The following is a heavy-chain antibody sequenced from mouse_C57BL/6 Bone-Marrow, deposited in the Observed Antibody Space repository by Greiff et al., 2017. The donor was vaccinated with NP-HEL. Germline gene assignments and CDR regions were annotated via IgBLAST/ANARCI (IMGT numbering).Heavy chain of an antibody. CDR1: GYTFTSYW. CDR2: IYPGSGST. J-gene: IGHJ2*01. D-gene: IGHD2-4*01. V-gene: IGHV1-55*01. CDR3: ARFDYDVEYYFDY. Sequence: QVQLQQPGAELVKPGASVKMSCKASGYTFTSYWITWVKQRPGQGLEWIGDIYPGSGSTNYNEKFKSKATLTVDTSSSTAYMKLSSLTSEDSAVYYCARFDYDVEYYFDYWGQGTTLTVSS.